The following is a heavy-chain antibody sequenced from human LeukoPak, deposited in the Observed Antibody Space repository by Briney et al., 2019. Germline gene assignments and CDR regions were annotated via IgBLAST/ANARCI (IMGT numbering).Heavy chain of an antibody. CDR1: GGSLSGFS. V-gene: IGHV4-34*01. CDR2: LNHSGST. CDR3: ARVPGRPAAVFDY. J-gene: IGHJ4*02. Sequence: SETLSLTCAVYGGSLSGFSWSWIRQPPGKGLEWIGELNHSGSTNYNPSLKRRVTISVDTSKNQFSLKLSSVTAADPAFYYCARVPGRPAAVFDYWGQGTLVTVSS. D-gene: IGHD2-2*01.